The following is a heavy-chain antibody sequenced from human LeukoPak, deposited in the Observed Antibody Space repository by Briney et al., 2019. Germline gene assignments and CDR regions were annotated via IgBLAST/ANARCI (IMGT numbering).Heavy chain of an antibody. Sequence: GGSLPLSCVASRLTFSNYWMSWVRQAPGKGGEWVANINQVGTVKYYVDSVKERFTISRDNAKNSLYLQLNSLRAEDTALYYCAREIAVAANLDHWGQGTLVTVSS. J-gene: IGHJ4*02. CDR1: RLTFSNYW. D-gene: IGHD6-19*01. CDR2: INQVGTVK. V-gene: IGHV3-7*05. CDR3: AREIAVAANLDH.